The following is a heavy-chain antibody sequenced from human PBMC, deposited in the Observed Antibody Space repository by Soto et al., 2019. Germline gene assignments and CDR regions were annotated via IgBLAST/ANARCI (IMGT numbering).Heavy chain of an antibody. J-gene: IGHJ4*02. V-gene: IGHV4-31*03. CDR2: IYYSGST. CDR3: AREFVDYYDSSGYFDY. Sequence: SGTVSLTCTVSGGSISSGGYYWRGIRQHPGKGLERIGYIYYSGSTYYNPSLQSRVTISVDTSKNQFSLKLSSVTAADTAVYYCAREFVDYYDSSGYFDYWGQGTLVT. CDR1: GGSISSGGYY. D-gene: IGHD3-22*01.